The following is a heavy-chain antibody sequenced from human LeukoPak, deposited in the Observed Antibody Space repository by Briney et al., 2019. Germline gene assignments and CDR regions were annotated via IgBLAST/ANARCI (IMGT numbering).Heavy chain of an antibody. J-gene: IGHJ4*02. CDR3: ARDGADYYDSSGTYDY. Sequence: SDTLSHPRSVSCGSLSSSSYYWGWIPQPPGKGLERVRRTYYSGVTYYHPSPKRPVAISGDTSKNQFSLKLSSVTAADTGVYYCARDGADYYDSSGTYDYWGQGTLVTVSS. CDR2: TYYSGVT. CDR1: CGSLSSSSYY. V-gene: IGHV4-39*02. D-gene: IGHD3-22*01.